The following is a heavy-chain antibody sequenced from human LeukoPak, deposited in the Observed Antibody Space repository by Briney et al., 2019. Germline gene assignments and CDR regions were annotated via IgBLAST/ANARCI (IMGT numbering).Heavy chain of an antibody. CDR2: IYYSGST. CDR3: ARAHYDSSGYYCAFDI. J-gene: IGHJ3*02. D-gene: IGHD3-22*01. Sequence: SETLSLTCTVSGGSISSGDYYWSWIRQPPGKGLEWIGYIYYSGSTNYNPSLKSRVTISVDTSKNQFSLKLSSVTAADTAVYYCARAHYDSSGYYCAFDIWGQGTMVTVSS. V-gene: IGHV4-61*08. CDR1: GGSISSGDYY.